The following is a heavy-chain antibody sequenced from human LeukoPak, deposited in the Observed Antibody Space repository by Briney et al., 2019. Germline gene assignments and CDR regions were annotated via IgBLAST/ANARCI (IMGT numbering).Heavy chain of an antibody. D-gene: IGHD1-1*01. V-gene: IGHV3-53*01. CDR2: IFAGVGT. CDR3: ASGDRGTGQHFDY. CDR1: GFAVSNNY. Sequence: PGGSLRLSCAASGFAVSNNYMTWVRQAPGKGLEWVSIIFAGVGTYYADSVRGRFTISRDNSQNTLYLQMNSLEAEDAAVYYCASGDRGTGQHFDYWGQGTLVIVS. J-gene: IGHJ4*02.